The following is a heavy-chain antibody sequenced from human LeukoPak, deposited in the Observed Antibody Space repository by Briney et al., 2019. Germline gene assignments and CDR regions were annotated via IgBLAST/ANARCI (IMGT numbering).Heavy chain of an antibody. CDR3: ARQFGPTDAFDI. CDR1: GYTFTGHY. Sequence: ASVKVSCKASGYTFTGHYMHWVRQAPGQGLEWMGRIKPRFSGTNHAEKFQGRVTMTRDTSMTTAYMELSSLTSDDTAVYYCARQFGPTDAFDIWGQGTMVTVSS. CDR2: IKPRFSGT. D-gene: IGHD3-16*01. V-gene: IGHV1-2*02. J-gene: IGHJ3*02.